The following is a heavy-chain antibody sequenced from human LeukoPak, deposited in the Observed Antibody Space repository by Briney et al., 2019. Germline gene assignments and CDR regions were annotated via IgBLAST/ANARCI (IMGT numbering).Heavy chain of an antibody. CDR1: GFTFSSYA. CDR3: AKGVLPTGFGY. D-gene: IGHD3-10*01. V-gene: IGHV3-23*01. CDR2: ISGSGGNT. Sequence: PGGSLRLSCAASGFTFSSYAMNWVRQAPGKGLEWVSAISGSGGNTYYADSVKGRFTISRDNSKNTLYLQMNSLRAEDTAIYYCAKGVLPTGFGYWGQGTLVTVSS. J-gene: IGHJ4*02.